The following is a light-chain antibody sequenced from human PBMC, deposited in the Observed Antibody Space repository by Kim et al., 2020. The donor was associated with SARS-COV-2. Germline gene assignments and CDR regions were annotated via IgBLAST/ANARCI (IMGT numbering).Light chain of an antibody. CDR3: QQYYNSPGT. V-gene: IGKV4-1*01. Sequence: DIVMTQSPDSLAVSLGERATINCKSSQSVLYSSNNKNYLAWYQQKPGQPPKLLIYWASTRESGVPDRFSGSGSGTDFTLTISSLQAEDVAVYYCQQYYNSPGTFGQGTKLEI. J-gene: IGKJ2*02. CDR1: QSVLYSSNNKNY. CDR2: WAS.